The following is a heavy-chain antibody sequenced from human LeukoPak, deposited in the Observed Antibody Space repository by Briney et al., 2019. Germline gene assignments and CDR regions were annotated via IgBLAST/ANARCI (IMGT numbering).Heavy chain of an antibody. J-gene: IGHJ4*02. Sequence: GGSLRLSCAASGFTFSSYAMSWVRQAPGKGLEWVSAINGGGGTTNYADSVKGRFTISRDNSKNTLYLQMNSLRAEDTAIYYCAKFYRDYWGQGTLVTVSS. D-gene: IGHD2/OR15-2a*01. CDR3: AKFYRDY. V-gene: IGHV3-23*01. CDR1: GFTFSSYA. CDR2: INGGGGTT.